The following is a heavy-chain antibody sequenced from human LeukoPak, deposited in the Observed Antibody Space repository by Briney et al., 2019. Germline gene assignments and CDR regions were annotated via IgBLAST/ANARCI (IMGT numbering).Heavy chain of an antibody. CDR2: VSGGGGTT. CDR1: GFTFSSYA. D-gene: IGHD3-22*01. J-gene: IGHJ6*03. V-gene: IGHV3-23*01. Sequence: GGSLRLSCAASGFTFSSYAMSWVRQAPGKGLEWVSTVSGGGGTTYYADSVKGRFTISRDNSKNTLFLQMNSLRAEDTAVYYCARVYYDSSADYHMDVWGKGTTVTVSS. CDR3: ARVYYDSSADYHMDV.